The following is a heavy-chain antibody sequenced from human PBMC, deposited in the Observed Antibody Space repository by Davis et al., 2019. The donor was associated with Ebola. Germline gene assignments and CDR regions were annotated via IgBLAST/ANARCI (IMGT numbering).Heavy chain of an antibody. CDR2: IGPSGET. J-gene: IGHJ4*02. CDR3: ARGKQYPGY. D-gene: IGHD2-2*01. CDR1: GLTFSTYM. Sequence: PGGSLRLSCAASGLTFSTYMMNWVRQAPGKGLEWVSGIGPSGETYYTDSVKGRFTISRDNSKNTLFLQMNSLRGEDTAVYYCARGKQYPGYWGQGTLVTVSS. V-gene: IGHV3-23*01.